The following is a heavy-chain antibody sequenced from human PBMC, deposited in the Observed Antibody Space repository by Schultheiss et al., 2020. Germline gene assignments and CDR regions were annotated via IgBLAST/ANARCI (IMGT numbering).Heavy chain of an antibody. J-gene: IGHJ6*02. CDR3: ARTYSGSQDGMDV. CDR1: GFSLSNARMG. D-gene: IGHD1-26*01. CDR2: IDWDDDK. Sequence: SGPTLVKPTETLTLTCTVSGFSLSNARMGVSWIRQPPGKALEWLAHIDWDDDKYYSTSLKTRLTISKDTSKNQVVLTMTNMDPVDTATYYCARTYSGSQDGMDVWGQGTTVTGSS. V-gene: IGHV2-70*01.